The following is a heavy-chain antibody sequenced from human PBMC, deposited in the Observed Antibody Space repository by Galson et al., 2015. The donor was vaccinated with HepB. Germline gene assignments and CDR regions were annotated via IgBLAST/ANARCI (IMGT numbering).Heavy chain of an antibody. V-gene: IGHV1-46*01. J-gene: IGHJ4*02. CDR1: GYTFINDY. CDR3: ARDPGYSSTCFDN. CDR2: INPNGGST. D-gene: IGHD6-13*01. Sequence: SVKVSCKASGYTFINDYIHWVRLAPGQGLEWMGVINPNGGSTTYSQRFQGRLTMTRDTSTTTVYMELSSLRSEDTAVYYCARDPGYSSTCFDNWGQGTLLTVSS.